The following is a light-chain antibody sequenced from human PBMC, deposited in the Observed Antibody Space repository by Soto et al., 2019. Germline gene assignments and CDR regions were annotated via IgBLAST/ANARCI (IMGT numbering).Light chain of an antibody. Sequence: EIVMTQSPATLSVSPGERATLSCRASQSVSNINVAWYQQKPGQPPRLLIYGASARATGIPARFSGSRSGTEFRLTINSLQCDDFGLYSGQQYNSWPFTSGPAEKVDIK. V-gene: IGKV3-15*01. CDR2: GAS. CDR1: QSVSNIN. J-gene: IGKJ3*01. CDR3: QQYNSWPFT.